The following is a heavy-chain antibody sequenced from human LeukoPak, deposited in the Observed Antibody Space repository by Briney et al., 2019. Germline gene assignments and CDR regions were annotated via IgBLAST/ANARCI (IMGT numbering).Heavy chain of an antibody. J-gene: IGHJ4*02. CDR2: SGSGHNT. CDR3: ARDRLRYFDWSTTYDY. V-gene: IGHV3-23*01. CDR1: GFTFNNYA. Sequence: QTGGSLRLSCAASGFTFNNYAMSWVRQAPGKGLEWVISGSGHNTYYADSVKGRFTISRDNSKNTLFLQMNSLRAEDTAVYYCARDRLRYFDWSTTYDYWGQGTLVTVSS. D-gene: IGHD3-9*01.